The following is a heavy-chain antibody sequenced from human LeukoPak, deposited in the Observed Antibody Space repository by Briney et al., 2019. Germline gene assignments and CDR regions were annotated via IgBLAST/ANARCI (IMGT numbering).Heavy chain of an antibody. CDR2: VSSDGGTK. J-gene: IGHJ4*02. Sequence: GGSLRLSCAASGFTVSSNYMSWVRQAPGKGLEWVAVVSSDGGTKYYADSVKGRFTISRDDSKNTVYLQMSSLRVEETAVYYCAKEFNRGLPDYWGQGTLVTVPS. V-gene: IGHV3-30*18. D-gene: IGHD2-21*01. CDR1: GFTVSSNY. CDR3: AKEFNRGLPDY.